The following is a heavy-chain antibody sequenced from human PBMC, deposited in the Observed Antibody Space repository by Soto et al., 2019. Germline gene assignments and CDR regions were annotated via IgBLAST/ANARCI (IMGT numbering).Heavy chain of an antibody. V-gene: IGHV3-7*04. J-gene: IGHJ4*02. Sequence: SLRLSCAASGFTFNSYWMNWVRQAPGKGLEWVANIKEDGSENYYVDSVKGRFTISRDNAKNSLYLQMNTLRADDTAVYYCARDSGYDSFDYWGQGTLVTVSS. D-gene: IGHD5-12*01. CDR2: IKEDGSEN. CDR3: ARDSGYDSFDY. CDR1: GFTFNSYW.